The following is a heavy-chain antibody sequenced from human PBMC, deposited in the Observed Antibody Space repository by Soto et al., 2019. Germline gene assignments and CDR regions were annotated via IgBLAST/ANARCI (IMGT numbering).Heavy chain of an antibody. D-gene: IGHD1-1*01. CDR3: TTEKLQGGLLWIGAFEF. CDR2: IKSKLEGGTI. Sequence: EVYLVESGGGLVKPGGSLRLSCAVSGLTFTDAWVNWVRQAPGKGLEWVGRIKSKLEGGTIDYAAPVKGRFTISRDDSKNTLYLQMDSLKTDDTALYYCTTEKLQGGLLWIGAFEFWGQGTMVTVSS. J-gene: IGHJ3*01. CDR1: GLTFTDAW. V-gene: IGHV3-15*07.